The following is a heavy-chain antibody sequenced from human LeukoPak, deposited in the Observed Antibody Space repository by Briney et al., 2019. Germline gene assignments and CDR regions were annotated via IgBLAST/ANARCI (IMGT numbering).Heavy chain of an antibody. CDR3: ARDGYYYDSSGSPFEY. J-gene: IGHJ4*02. CDR1: GGTFSSYA. V-gene: IGHV1-69*04. D-gene: IGHD3-22*01. CDR2: IIPIFGIA. Sequence: ASVKVSCKASGGTFSSYAISWVRQAPGQGLEWMRRIIPIFGIANYAQKFQGRVTITADKSTSTAYMELSSLRSEDTAVYYCARDGYYYDSSGSPFEYWGQGTLVTVSS.